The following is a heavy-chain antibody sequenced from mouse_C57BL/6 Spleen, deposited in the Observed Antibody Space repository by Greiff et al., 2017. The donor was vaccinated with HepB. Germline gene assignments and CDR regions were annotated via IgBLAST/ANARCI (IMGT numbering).Heavy chain of an antibody. Sequence: QVQLKESGAELVKPGASVKMSCKASGYTFTTYPIEWMKQNHGKSLEWIGNFHPYNDDTKYNEKFKGKATLTVEKSSSTVYLELSRLTSDDSAVYYCARQDYSKGGFAYWGQGTLVTVSA. CDR3: ARQDYSKGGFAY. J-gene: IGHJ3*01. CDR1: GYTFTTYP. D-gene: IGHD2-5*01. V-gene: IGHV1-47*01. CDR2: FHPYNDDT.